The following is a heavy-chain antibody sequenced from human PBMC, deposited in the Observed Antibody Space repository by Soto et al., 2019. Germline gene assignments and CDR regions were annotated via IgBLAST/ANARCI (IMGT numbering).Heavy chain of an antibody. CDR1: GFTFSSYG. CDR3: ASNDFWSGYYGGMAPH. D-gene: IGHD3-3*01. V-gene: IGHV3-21*01. CDR2: ISSSSSYI. Sequence: PGGSLRLSCAASGFTFSSYGMNWVRQAPGKGLEWVSSISSSSSYIYYADSVKGRFTISRDNAKNSLYLQMNSLRAEDTAVYYCASNDFWSGYYGGMAPHWGQGTLVTVSS. J-gene: IGHJ4*02.